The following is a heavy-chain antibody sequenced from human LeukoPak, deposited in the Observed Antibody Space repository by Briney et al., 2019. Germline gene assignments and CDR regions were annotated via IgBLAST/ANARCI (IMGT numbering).Heavy chain of an antibody. Sequence: GASVKVSCKASGYTFTGYYMHWVRQAPGQGLEWMGWINPNSGGTNYAQKFQGRVTMTRDTSISTAYMELSRLRSDDTAVYYCARDYYGSGSFESDYWGQGTLVTVSS. CDR1: GYTFTGYY. D-gene: IGHD3-10*01. J-gene: IGHJ4*02. CDR2: INPNSGGT. CDR3: ARDYYGSGSFESDY. V-gene: IGHV1-2*02.